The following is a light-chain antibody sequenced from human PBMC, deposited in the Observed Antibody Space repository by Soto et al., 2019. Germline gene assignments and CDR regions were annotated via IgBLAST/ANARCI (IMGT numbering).Light chain of an antibody. CDR1: QSVSSY. Sequence: IVLTQSQATLSVSPGERATISCRASQSVSSYLAWYQQKPGQAPRLLIYDASNRTTGIPARFSGSGSGTDFTLTISSLEPEDFAMYFCQQYGGSPITFGQGTRLEIK. J-gene: IGKJ5*01. V-gene: IGKV3-11*01. CDR3: QQYGGSPIT. CDR2: DAS.